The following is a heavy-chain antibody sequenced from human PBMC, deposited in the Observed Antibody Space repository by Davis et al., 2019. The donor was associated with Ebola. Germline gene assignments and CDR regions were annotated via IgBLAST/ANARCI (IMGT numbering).Heavy chain of an antibody. CDR2: ISYDGSNK. V-gene: IGHV3-30*18. J-gene: IGHJ6*02. CDR1: GFTFSSYG. Sequence: SCAASGFTFSSYGMHWVRQAPGKGLEWVAVISYDGSNKYYADSVKGRFTISRDNSKNTLYLQMNSLRAEDTAVYYCAKDTWIHEYCSSTSCYNYGMDVWGQGTTVTVSS. CDR3: AKDTWIHEYCSSTSCYNYGMDV. D-gene: IGHD2-2*02.